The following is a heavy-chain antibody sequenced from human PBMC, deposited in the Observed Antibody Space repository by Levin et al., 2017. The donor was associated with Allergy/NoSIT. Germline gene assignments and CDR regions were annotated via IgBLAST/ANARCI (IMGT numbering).Heavy chain of an antibody. V-gene: IGHV3-33*01. Sequence: PGGSLRLSCAASGFTFSSYGMHWVRQAPGKGLEWVAVIWYDGSNKYYADSVKGRFTISRDNSKNTLYLQMNSLRAEDTAVYYCARGRVGATRSYFDYWGQGTLVTVSS. CDR3: ARGRVGATRSYFDY. J-gene: IGHJ4*02. CDR2: IWYDGSNK. CDR1: GFTFSSYG. D-gene: IGHD1-26*01.